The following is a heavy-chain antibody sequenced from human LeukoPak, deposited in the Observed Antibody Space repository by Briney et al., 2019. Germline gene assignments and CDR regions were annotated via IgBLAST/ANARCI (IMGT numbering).Heavy chain of an antibody. CDR1: GYSFTSYW. V-gene: IGHV5-51*01. Sequence: GESLKISCKGSGYSFTSYWIGWVRQMPGKGLDWMGIIYPGDSDTRYSPSFQGQVTISADKSISTAYLQWSSLKASDTAMYYCARRPSGSYGPYAFDIWGQGTMVTVSS. D-gene: IGHD1-26*01. CDR3: ARRPSGSYGPYAFDI. CDR2: IYPGDSDT. J-gene: IGHJ3*02.